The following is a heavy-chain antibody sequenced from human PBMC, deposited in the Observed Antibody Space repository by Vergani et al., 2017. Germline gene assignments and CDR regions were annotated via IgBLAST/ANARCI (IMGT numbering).Heavy chain of an antibody. V-gene: IGHV3-23*01. CDR2: ISGSGGST. CDR1: GFTFSSYA. J-gene: IGHJ4*02. Sequence: EVQLLESGGGLVQPGGSLRLSCAASGFTFSSYAMSWVRQAPGKGLEWVSAISGSGGSTYYADSVKGRFTISRDNSTNTLYLQMNSLRAEDTAVYYCARDPGYCSGGSCYFLYYFDYWGQGTLVTVSS. CDR3: ARDPGYCSGGSCYFLYYFDY. D-gene: IGHD2-15*01.